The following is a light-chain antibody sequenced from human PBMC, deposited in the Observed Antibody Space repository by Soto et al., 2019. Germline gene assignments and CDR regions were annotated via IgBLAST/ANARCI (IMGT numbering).Light chain of an antibody. CDR1: SSDVGAYIY. J-gene: IGLJ1*01. CDR3: SSHTVDTTL. V-gene: IGLV2-14*03. Sequence: QSVLAHPASVSWSPGHSITISCTGTSSDVGAYIYVSWYQQLPGKAPKLIIYEVSNRPSGVSDRFSGSKSGNTASLTISGLQADEEAEYYCSSHTVDTTLFGTGTKVTVL. CDR2: EVS.